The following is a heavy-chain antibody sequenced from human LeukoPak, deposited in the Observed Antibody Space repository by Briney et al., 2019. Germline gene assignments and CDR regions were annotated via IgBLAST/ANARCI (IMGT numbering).Heavy chain of an antibody. D-gene: IGHD3-10*01. CDR3: ARWAYGSGSYHDY. J-gene: IGHJ4*02. CDR1: GYSFTSYW. CDR2: IYPGDSDT. Sequence: GESLKISCMGSGYSFTSYWIGWVRQMPGEGLEWMGIIYPGDSDTRYSPSFQGQVTISANKSISTAYLQWSSLKASDTAMYYCARWAYGSGSYHDYWGQGTLVTVSS. V-gene: IGHV5-51*01.